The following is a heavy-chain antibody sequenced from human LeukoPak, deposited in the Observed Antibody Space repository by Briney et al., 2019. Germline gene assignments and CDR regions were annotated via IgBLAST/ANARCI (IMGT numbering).Heavy chain of an antibody. J-gene: IGHJ4*02. D-gene: IGHD3-16*01. CDR2: INHSGST. CDR3: ARLQGQDYPGFWDFDY. Sequence: PSGTLSLTCAVSGGSISSSNWWSWVRQPPGKGLEWIGEINHSGSTNYNPSLKSRVTISVDTSKNQFSLKLSSVTAADTAVYYCARLQGQDYPGFWDFDYWGQGTLVTVSS. V-gene: IGHV4-4*02. CDR1: GGSISSSNW.